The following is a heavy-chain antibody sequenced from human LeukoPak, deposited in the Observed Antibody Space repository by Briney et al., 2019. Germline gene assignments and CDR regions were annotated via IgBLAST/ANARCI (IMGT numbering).Heavy chain of an antibody. V-gene: IGHV3-21*01. D-gene: IGHD6-19*01. CDR1: GFTFSSYS. CDR2: ISSSSSYI. J-gene: IGHJ5*02. Sequence: PGGSLRLSCAASGFTFSSYSMNWVRQAPGKGLEWVSSISSSSSYIYYADSVKGRFTISRDNAKNSLYPQMNSLRAEDTAVYYCAREGEQWLVANWFDPWGQGTLVTVSS. CDR3: AREGEQWLVANWFDP.